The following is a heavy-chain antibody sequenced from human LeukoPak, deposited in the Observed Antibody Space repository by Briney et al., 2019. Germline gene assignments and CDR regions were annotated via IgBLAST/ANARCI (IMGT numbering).Heavy chain of an antibody. CDR2: ISSNGGST. J-gene: IGHJ4*02. CDR3: AREERGYSLN. Sequence: PGGSLRLSCAASGFTFSSYAMHWVRQAPGKGLEYVSAISSNGGSTYYANSVKGRFTISRDNSKNTLYLQMGSLRAEDVAVYYCAREERGYSLNWGQGTLVTVSS. V-gene: IGHV3-64*01. CDR1: GFTFSSYA. D-gene: IGHD5-18*01.